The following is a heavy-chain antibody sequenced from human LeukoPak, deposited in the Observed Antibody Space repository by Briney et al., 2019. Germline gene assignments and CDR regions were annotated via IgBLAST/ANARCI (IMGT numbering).Heavy chain of an antibody. D-gene: IGHD2-2*01. CDR1: GGSISSSDYY. V-gene: IGHV4-30-4*01. CDR3: ARVPSLLVVPAANYYGMDV. J-gene: IGHJ6*02. CDR2: IYYSGST. Sequence: SETLSLTCTVSGGSISSSDYYWSWIRQPPGKGLEWIGYIYYSGSTYYNPSLKSRVTISVDTSKNQFSLKLSSVTAADTAVYYCARVPSLLVVPAANYYGMDVWGQGTTVTVSS.